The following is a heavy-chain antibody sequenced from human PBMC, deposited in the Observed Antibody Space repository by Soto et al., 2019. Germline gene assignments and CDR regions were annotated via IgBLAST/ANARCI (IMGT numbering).Heavy chain of an antibody. CDR2: IYYSGST. Sequence: PSETLSLTCTVSGGSISSYYWSWIRQPPGKGLEWIGYIYYSGSTNYNPSLKSRVTISVDTSENQFSLKLSSVTAADTAVYYCARKSDMATIKGGDAFDIWGQGTMVTVSS. CDR1: GGSISSYY. CDR3: ARKSDMATIKGGDAFDI. V-gene: IGHV4-59*01. D-gene: IGHD5-12*01. J-gene: IGHJ3*02.